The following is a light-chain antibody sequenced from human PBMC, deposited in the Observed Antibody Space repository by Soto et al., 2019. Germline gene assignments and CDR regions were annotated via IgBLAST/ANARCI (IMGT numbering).Light chain of an antibody. J-gene: IGLJ1*01. V-gene: IGLV2-23*01. CDR1: SSDVGSYIF. CDR3: CSYAGSSTYV. CDR2: EGS. Sequence: QSALAQPASVSGSPGQSITISCTGTSSDVGSYIFVSWFQQHPGKAPKLMIYEGSKRPSGVSNRFSGSKSGNTASLTISGLQAEDEADYSCCSYAGSSTYVFGTGTKVTVL.